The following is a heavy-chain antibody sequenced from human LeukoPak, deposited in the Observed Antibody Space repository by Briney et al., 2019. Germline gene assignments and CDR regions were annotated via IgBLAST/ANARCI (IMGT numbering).Heavy chain of an antibody. D-gene: IGHD3-10*01. Sequence: SETLSLTCTVSGGSISNNYWSWIRQPAGKGLEWIGRIYTSGSTNYNPSLNSRVTMSVDTSKNQFSLKLSSVTAADTAVYYCATVTMVRGVLDALDIWGQGTMVTVSS. J-gene: IGHJ3*02. V-gene: IGHV4-4*07. CDR2: IYTSGST. CDR1: GGSISNNY. CDR3: ATVTMVRGVLDALDI.